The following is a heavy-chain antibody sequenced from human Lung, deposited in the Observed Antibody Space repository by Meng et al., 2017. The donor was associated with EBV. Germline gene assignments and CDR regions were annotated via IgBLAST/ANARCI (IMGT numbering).Heavy chain of an antibody. CDR2: IYYSGST. J-gene: IGHJ4*02. CDR3: ANAGRFGESLGDY. D-gene: IGHD3-10*01. CDR1: GGSISSGGYY. Sequence: QVPLQESGPGLVKPSQTLSLPCTVSGGSISSGGYYWSWIRQHPGKGLEWIGYIYYSGSTYYNPSLKSLVTISVDTSKNQFSLKLSSVTAADTAVYYCANAGRFGESLGDYWGQGILVTVSS. V-gene: IGHV4-31*01.